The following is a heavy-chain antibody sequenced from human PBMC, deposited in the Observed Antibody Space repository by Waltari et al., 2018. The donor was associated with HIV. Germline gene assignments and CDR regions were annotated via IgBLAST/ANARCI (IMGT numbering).Heavy chain of an antibody. CDR3: ASTVYRGDYYYYGMDV. D-gene: IGHD4-17*01. CDR2: IIPIFGST. J-gene: IGHJ6*02. Sequence: VQLVQSGAEVKKPGSSVKVSCKASGGTFSNYAISWVRQAPGQGLEWKGGIIPIFGSTNFAQNFQGRVTITADESTSTAYMELSSLRSEDTAVYYCASTVYRGDYYYYGMDVWGQGTTVTVSS. CDR1: GGTFSNYA. V-gene: IGHV1-69*13.